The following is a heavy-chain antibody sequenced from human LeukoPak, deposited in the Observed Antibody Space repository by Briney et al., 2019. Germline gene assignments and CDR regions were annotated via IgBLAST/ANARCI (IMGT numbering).Heavy chain of an antibody. J-gene: IGHJ4*02. V-gene: IGHV5-51*01. CDR1: GYSFPSYW. Sequence: KYGESLKISCKGSGYSFPSYWVGWVRQMPGKSLEWMGIIYPGDSDTRYSPSFQGQVTISADKSISTAYLQWSSLKASDTAMYYCARRALVAAYYFDHWGQGTLVTVSS. CDR2: IYPGDSDT. D-gene: IGHD2-15*01. CDR3: ARRALVAAYYFDH.